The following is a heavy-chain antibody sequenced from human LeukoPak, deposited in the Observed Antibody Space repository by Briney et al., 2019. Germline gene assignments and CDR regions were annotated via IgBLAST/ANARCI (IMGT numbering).Heavy chain of an antibody. CDR2: ISGSGGST. CDR3: AKSHYDILTGHDY. J-gene: IGHJ4*02. V-gene: IGHV3-23*01. D-gene: IGHD3-9*01. CDR1: GFTFSSYA. Sequence: GGSLTLSCAASGFTFSSYAMSWLRQAPGKGLEWVSAISGSGGSTYYADSVKGRFTISRDISKNTLYLQMNSLRAEDTAVYYCAKSHYDILTGHDYWGQGTLVTVSS.